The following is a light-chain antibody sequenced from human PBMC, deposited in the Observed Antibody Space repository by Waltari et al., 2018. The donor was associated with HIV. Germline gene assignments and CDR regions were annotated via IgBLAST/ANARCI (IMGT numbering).Light chain of an antibody. Sequence: QSVLTQPPSASGTPGQRVTISCSGSSSNIGINTVNWYQHLPGTAPKLLIYSSNQRPGGVPDLSSGSKSGTAASLAISGLQSEDEADYCGAAGDDRLNGGVFGGGTKLTVL. CDR2: SSN. CDR3: AAGDDRLNGGV. V-gene: IGLV1-44*01. CDR1: SSNIGINT. J-gene: IGLJ3*02.